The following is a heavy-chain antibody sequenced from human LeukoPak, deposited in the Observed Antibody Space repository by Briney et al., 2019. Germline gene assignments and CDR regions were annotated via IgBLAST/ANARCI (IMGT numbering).Heavy chain of an antibody. V-gene: IGHV3-15*05. J-gene: IGHJ1*01. CDR1: GFSFNNAW. CDR2: IKGKIDGGTT. D-gene: IGHD2/OR15-2a*01. Sequence: TGGSLRLSCAASGFSFNNAWMSWVRQAPGKGLEGGVRIKGKIDGGTTDYAAPVKGRFNISRDDSINTVYVQMNSLKTEDTAVYFCTASRGITTFLFWGQGALVTVSS. CDR3: TASRGITTFLF.